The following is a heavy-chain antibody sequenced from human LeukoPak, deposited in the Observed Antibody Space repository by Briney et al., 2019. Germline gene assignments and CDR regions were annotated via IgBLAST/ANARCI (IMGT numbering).Heavy chain of an antibody. D-gene: IGHD1-7*01. J-gene: IGHJ4*02. Sequence: ASVKVSCKASGYTFSAYYIRWVRQAPGQGLEWMGWINPNSGGTNYAQKFQGRVTITRDTSTSTAYMELTRLRSDDTAVYYCARERNWNYDYWGQGTLVTVSS. CDR1: GYTFSAYY. CDR3: ARERNWNYDY. CDR2: INPNSGGT. V-gene: IGHV1-2*02.